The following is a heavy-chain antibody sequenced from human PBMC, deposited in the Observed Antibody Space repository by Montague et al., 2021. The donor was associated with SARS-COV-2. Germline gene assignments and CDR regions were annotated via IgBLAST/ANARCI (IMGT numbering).Heavy chain of an antibody. Sequence: TLSLTCTVSGGSIRSGSYNWSWIRRSAGTGLEWIGRIYTRGGTYYNPSLKSRVTISIDTSKNQLSLKLSSVTAADAAMYYCARSGEGGTSWPFDYWGQGTLVTVSS. CDR1: GGSIRSGSYN. V-gene: IGHV4-61*02. CDR3: ARSGEGGTSWPFDY. D-gene: IGHD6-13*01. J-gene: IGHJ4*02. CDR2: IYTRGGT.